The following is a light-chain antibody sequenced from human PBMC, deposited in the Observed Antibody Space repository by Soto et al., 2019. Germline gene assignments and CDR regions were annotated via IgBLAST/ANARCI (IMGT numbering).Light chain of an antibody. CDR2: GTS. Sequence: EIVLTQSPGTLSFSPGERATLSCRASQSVSSNYLAWYQQKPGQPPRLLIYGTSSRATGIPDRFSGGGSGTEFTLTISSLQSEDFAIYYCQQYNKWPLTFGGGTKVEIK. V-gene: IGKV3-20*01. CDR3: QQYNKWPLT. J-gene: IGKJ4*01. CDR1: QSVSSNY.